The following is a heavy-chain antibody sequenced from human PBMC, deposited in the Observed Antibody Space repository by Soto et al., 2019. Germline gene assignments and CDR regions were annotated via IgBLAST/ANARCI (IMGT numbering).Heavy chain of an antibody. CDR1: GYPFVSYA. Sequence: QVQLEQSGAEVKKPGASVKVSCKVSGYPFVSYALHWVRQAPGQSFEGMGWINAGDGDTKYAQKFQGRVIITRDTSARTAYMELSSLTSEDTAVYYCAREPLVAFDFWGQGTLVTVSS. V-gene: IGHV1-3*01. CDR2: INAGDGDT. CDR3: AREPLVAFDF. D-gene: IGHD2-8*02. J-gene: IGHJ4*02.